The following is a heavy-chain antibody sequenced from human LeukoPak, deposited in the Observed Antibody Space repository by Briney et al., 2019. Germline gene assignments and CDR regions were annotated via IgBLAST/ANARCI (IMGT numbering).Heavy chain of an antibody. CDR3: AKFATVTVPNRIDF. CDR2: IFYTGTA. J-gene: IGHJ5*01. Sequence: PSETLSLTCTVSGGSISGYFWSWIRQPPEGGLQFIGYIFYTGTASYNPSLNSRVTMSVDTSKNQFSLKVSSVTAADTAVYYCAKFATVTVPNRIDFWGQGTLVTVSS. V-gene: IGHV4-59*01. CDR1: GGSISGYF. D-gene: IGHD2-21*02.